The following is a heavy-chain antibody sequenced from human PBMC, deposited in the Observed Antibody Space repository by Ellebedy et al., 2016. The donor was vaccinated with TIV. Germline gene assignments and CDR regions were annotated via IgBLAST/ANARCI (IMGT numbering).Heavy chain of an antibody. CDR2: IDWDDDK. Sequence: SGPTLVXPTQTLTLTCTFSGFSLSTSGMRVSWIRQPPGKALEWLARIDWDDDKFYSTSLKTRLTISKDTSKNQVVLTMTNMDPVDTATYYCAHRRWELHYFDYWGQGTLVTVSS. V-gene: IGHV2-70*12. CDR1: GFSLSTSGMR. CDR3: AHRRWELHYFDY. J-gene: IGHJ4*02. D-gene: IGHD1-26*01.